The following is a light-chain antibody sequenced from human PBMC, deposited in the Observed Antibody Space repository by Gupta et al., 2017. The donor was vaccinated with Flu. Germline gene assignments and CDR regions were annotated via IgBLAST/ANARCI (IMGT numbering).Light chain of an antibody. CDR1: QGISTW. J-gene: IGKJ2*02. CDR2: GGA. CDR3: RQANSYPCA. Sequence: DIQMTQSPSSVSASVGDRVTITCRASQGISTWLAWYQQKPRNAPKLLIYGGASVQSGGPSRFSGSRSWTDFTLTISSLLPEDVAADYYRQANSYPCAFGQGTKLEIK. V-gene: IGKV1-12*01.